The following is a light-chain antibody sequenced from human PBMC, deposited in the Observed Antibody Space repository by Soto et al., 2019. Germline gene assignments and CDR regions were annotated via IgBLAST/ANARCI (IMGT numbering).Light chain of an antibody. J-gene: IGKJ5*01. CDR1: QSVSSSY. CDR2: DAS. V-gene: IGKV3D-20*01. Sequence: VWTQLPSNLPLTAGGRSSSSCRSRQSVSSSYFACYQEKPGLAPRLLIYDASSRATGIPDRFSGSGSGTDFTLTISRLEPEDFVVYFCQQYGNSPITFGQGTRLEIK. CDR3: QQYGNSPIT.